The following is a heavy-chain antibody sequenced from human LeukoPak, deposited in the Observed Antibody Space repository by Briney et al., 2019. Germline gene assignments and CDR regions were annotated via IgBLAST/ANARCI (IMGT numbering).Heavy chain of an antibody. CDR3: ARQLIDNWFDP. J-gene: IGHJ5*02. Sequence: GASVKVSCKASGYTFTSYDINWVRQATGQGLEWMGWMNPNSGNTGYAQKFQGRVTITRNTSISTAYMELSSLRSEDTAVYYCARQLIDNWFDPWGQGTLVTVSS. V-gene: IGHV1-8*03. CDR2: MNPNSGNT. D-gene: IGHD1-1*01. CDR1: GYTFTSYD.